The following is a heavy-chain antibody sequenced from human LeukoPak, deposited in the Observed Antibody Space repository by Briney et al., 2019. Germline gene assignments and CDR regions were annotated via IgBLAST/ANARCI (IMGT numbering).Heavy chain of an antibody. J-gene: IGHJ4*02. CDR3: ARCPAAAGIWFRCYFDY. D-gene: IGHD6-13*01. Sequence: ASVKVSCTASGGTFSSYAISWVRQAPGQGLEWMGGITPIFGTANYAQKFQGRVTITADESTSTAYMELSSLRSEDTAVYYCARCPAAAGIWFRCYFDYWGQGTLVTVSS. CDR1: GGTFSSYA. V-gene: IGHV1-69*13. CDR2: ITPIFGTA.